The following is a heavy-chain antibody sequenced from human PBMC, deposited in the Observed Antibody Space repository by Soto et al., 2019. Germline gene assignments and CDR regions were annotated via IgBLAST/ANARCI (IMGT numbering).Heavy chain of an antibody. CDR3: ARAFDILTRYYFDY. V-gene: IGHV4-59*12. CDR1: GGSINNYY. CDR2: IYDSGST. D-gene: IGHD3-9*01. Sequence: PSETLSLTCTVSGGSINNYYWSWIRQPPGKGLEWIGYIYDSGSTHYNPSLESRVTISVDTSKNQFSLKLSSVTAADTAVYYCARAFDILTRYYFDYWGQGTLVTV. J-gene: IGHJ4*02.